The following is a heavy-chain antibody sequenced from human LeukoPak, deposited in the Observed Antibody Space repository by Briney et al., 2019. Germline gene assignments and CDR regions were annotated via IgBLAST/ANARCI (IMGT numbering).Heavy chain of an antibody. Sequence: ASVKVSCEASGYTFNIYGIIWVRQAPGQGLEWVGWISTYNGNTNYAQKFQGRVTMTRGTSISTAYMELSRLRSDDTAVYYCARGPIWFGEACFDYWGQGTLVTVSS. J-gene: IGHJ4*02. D-gene: IGHD3-10*01. V-gene: IGHV1-18*01. CDR1: GYTFNIYG. CDR2: ISTYNGNT. CDR3: ARGPIWFGEACFDY.